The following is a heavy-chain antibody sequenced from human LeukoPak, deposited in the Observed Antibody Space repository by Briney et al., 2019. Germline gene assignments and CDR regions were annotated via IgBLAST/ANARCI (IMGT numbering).Heavy chain of an antibody. CDR2: IYSGGST. V-gene: IGHV3-66*01. CDR3: ARGLNKGAEYFQH. Sequence: GGSLRLSCAASGFTVSSNYMSWVRQAPGKGLEWVSVIYSGGSTYYADSVKGRFTISRDNSKNTLYLQMNSLRAEDTAVYYCARGLNKGAEYFQHWGQGTLVTVSS. CDR1: GFTVSSNY. J-gene: IGHJ1*01.